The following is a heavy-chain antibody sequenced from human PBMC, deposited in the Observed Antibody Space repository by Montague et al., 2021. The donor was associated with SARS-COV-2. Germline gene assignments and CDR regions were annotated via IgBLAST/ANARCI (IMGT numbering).Heavy chain of an antibody. Sequence: SLRLSCAASGFTFSNHDMNWVRQAPGKGPEWISCISTSAYTTSYAGSVKGRFTISRDNGKNSLYLQMNSLRVEDTAVYYCTRDYRSIVGDGLDIWGQGTKVTVSS. CDR2: ISTSAYTT. V-gene: IGHV3-48*03. CDR1: GFTFSNHD. J-gene: IGHJ3*02. D-gene: IGHD3-16*02. CDR3: TRDYRSIVGDGLDI.